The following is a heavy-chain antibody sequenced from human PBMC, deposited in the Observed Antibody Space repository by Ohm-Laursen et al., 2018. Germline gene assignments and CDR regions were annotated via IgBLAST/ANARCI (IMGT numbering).Heavy chain of an antibody. CDR2: IYYNGNP. V-gene: IGHV4-61*01. CDR3: VLYSSFSVS. J-gene: IGHJ5*02. CDR1: GTSISSGNYF. D-gene: IGHD6-6*01. Sequence: SETLSLTCTVSGTSISSGNYFWSWIRQPPGKGLEWIGYIYYNGNPRYNPSLESRVTISVDPSKNQFSLKLNSVTAADTALYYCVLYSSFSVSWGQGTLVTVSS.